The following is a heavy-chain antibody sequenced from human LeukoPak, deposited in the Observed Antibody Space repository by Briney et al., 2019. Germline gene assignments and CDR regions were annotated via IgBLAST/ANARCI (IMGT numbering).Heavy chain of an antibody. D-gene: IGHD6-13*01. Sequence: GGSLRLSCAASGFRFSGYGMHWVRQAPGKGLEWVSYISSSSRTIYYADSVKGRFTISRDNAKNSLYLQMNSLRAEDTAVYYCAREGSKGTFDYWGQGTLVTVSS. CDR1: GFRFSGYG. CDR3: AREGSKGTFDY. J-gene: IGHJ4*02. CDR2: ISSSSRTI. V-gene: IGHV3-48*04.